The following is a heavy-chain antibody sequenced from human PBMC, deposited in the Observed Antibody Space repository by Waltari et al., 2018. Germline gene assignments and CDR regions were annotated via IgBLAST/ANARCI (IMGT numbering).Heavy chain of an antibody. CDR3: ATKRESSASGFDY. J-gene: IGHJ4*02. Sequence: QLQLQESGPGLVKPSETLSFTCTVSGGSISSSSYYWGWIRQPPGKGLEWIGSIYYSGSTYYSPSHKSRVTISIDTSKNQFSLKLSSVTAADTAVYYCATKRESSASGFDYWGQGTLVTVSS. CDR2: IYYSGST. CDR1: GGSISSSSYY. D-gene: IGHD6-19*01. V-gene: IGHV4-39*01.